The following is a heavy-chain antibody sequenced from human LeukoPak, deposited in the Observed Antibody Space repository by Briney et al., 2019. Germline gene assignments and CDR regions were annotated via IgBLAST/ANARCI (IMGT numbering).Heavy chain of an antibody. CDR3: AAEAAGTLFDY. J-gene: IGHJ4*02. D-gene: IGHD6-13*01. CDR1: GFTFDDYA. V-gene: IGHV3-9*01. CDR2: ISWNSGSI. Sequence: GGSLRLSCAASGFTFDDYAMHWVRQAAGKGLEWVSGISWNSGSIGYADSVKGRFTISRDNAKNSLYLQMNSLRAEDTALYDCAAEAAGTLFDYWGQGTLVTVSS.